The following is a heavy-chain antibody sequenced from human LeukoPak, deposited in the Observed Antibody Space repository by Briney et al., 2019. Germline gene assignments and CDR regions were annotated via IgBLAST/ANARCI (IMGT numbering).Heavy chain of an antibody. CDR3: ARASGWYVDNWFDP. D-gene: IGHD6-19*01. CDR2: ISAYNGNT. CDR1: GYTFTSYG. J-gene: IGHJ5*02. Sequence: ASVKVSCKASGYTFTSYGISWVRQAPGQGLEWMGWISAYNGNTNYAQKLQGRVTMTTDTSTSTAYMELRSLRSDDTAVCYCARASGWYVDNWFDPWGQGTLVTVSS. V-gene: IGHV1-18*01.